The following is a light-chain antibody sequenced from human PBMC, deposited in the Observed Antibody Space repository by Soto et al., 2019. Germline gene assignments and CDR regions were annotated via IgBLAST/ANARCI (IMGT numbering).Light chain of an antibody. Sequence: EIVMTQSPATLSVSPGERATLSCRASQSVSSNLAWYQQKPGQAPSLLIYGASTRATGIPARFSGSGSGTEFTLTISSLQSEDFALYFCQQYNNWPPLTFGGGTRWRS. CDR3: QQYNNWPPLT. CDR1: QSVSSN. J-gene: IGKJ4*01. V-gene: IGKV3-15*01. CDR2: GAS.